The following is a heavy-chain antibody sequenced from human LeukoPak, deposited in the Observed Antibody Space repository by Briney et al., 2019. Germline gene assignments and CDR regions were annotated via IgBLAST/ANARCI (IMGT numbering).Heavy chain of an antibody. J-gene: IGHJ4*02. CDR2: INPNSGGT. CDR3: ARDQGDWNYDY. CDR1: GYTFTGYY. Sequence: ASVKVSCKASGYTFTGYYMHWVRQAPGQGLEWMGRINPNSGGTNYAQKFQGRVTMTTDTSTSTAYMELRSLRSDDTAVYYCARDQGDWNYDYWGQGTLVTVSS. D-gene: IGHD1-7*01. V-gene: IGHV1-2*06.